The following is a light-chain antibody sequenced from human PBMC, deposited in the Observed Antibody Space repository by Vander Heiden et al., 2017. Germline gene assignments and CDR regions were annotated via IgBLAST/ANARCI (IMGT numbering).Light chain of an antibody. CDR1: SGHSSYA. Sequence: QLVLPHHPSASPSLGASFTLPSPLSSGHSSYAIAWQQQQPEKGPRYLMKLNSDGSHSKGDGIPDRFSGSSSVAVRYLTIPRLQSDDEADHYCQTWGTGMVFGGGTKLTVL. CDR2: LNSDGSH. CDR3: QTWGTGMV. V-gene: IGLV4-69*01. J-gene: IGLJ3*02.